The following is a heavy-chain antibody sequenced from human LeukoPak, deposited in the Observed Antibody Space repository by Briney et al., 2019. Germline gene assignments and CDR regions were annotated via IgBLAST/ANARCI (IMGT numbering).Heavy chain of an antibody. D-gene: IGHD4-23*01. Sequence: SVKVSCKASGGTFSSYAISWVRQAPGQGLEWMGRIIPILGIANYAQKFQGRITITADKSTSTAYMELSSLRSEDTAVYYCARAADYGGNLPDYWGQGTLVTVSS. V-gene: IGHV1-69*04. CDR1: GGTFSSYA. J-gene: IGHJ4*02. CDR2: IIPILGIA. CDR3: ARAADYGGNLPDY.